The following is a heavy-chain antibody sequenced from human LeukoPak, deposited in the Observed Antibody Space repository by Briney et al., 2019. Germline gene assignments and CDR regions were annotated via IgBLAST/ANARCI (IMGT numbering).Heavy chain of an antibody. J-gene: IGHJ1*01. D-gene: IGHD6-13*01. CDR2: ISSXSSYI. CDR3: ARAALGYSSSWYVGYFQH. CDR1: GFTFSSYS. Sequence: GGSLRLSCAASGFTFSSYSMNWVRQAPGKGLEWVSSISSXSSYIYYADSVKGRFTISRDNAKNSLYLQMNSLRAEDTAVYYRARAALGYSSSWYVGYFQHWGQGNLVTVSS. V-gene: IGHV3-21*01.